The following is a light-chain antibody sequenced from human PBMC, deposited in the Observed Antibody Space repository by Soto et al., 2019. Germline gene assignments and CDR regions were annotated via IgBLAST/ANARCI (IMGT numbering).Light chain of an antibody. Sequence: DIQMTQSPSTLSASVGDRVTITCRASQSISSWLAWYQQKPGKAPKLLIYKASSLESGVPSRFSGSGSGTDFTLIISSLQPDDVATYYCQQYNSYWTFGQGTKVEIK. CDR3: QQYNSYWT. CDR2: KAS. V-gene: IGKV1-5*03. J-gene: IGKJ1*01. CDR1: QSISSW.